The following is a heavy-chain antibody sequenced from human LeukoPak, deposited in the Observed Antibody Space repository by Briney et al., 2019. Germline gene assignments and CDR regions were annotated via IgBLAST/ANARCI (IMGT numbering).Heavy chain of an antibody. CDR2: INSDGSSV. Sequence: GGSLRLSCAASGFTFSSYWMHWVRQAPGKGLVWVSRINSDGSSVTYADSVKGRLTISRDNAKNTLYLQMNSLRAEDTAVYYCARGSSSSSTRVVDYWGQGTLVTVSS. J-gene: IGHJ4*02. CDR3: ARGSSSSSTRVVDY. CDR1: GFTFSSYW. V-gene: IGHV3-74*01. D-gene: IGHD6-13*01.